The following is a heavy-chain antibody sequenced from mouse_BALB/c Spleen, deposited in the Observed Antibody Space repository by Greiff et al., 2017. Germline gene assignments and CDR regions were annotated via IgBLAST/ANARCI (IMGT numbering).Heavy chain of an antibody. J-gene: IGHJ3*01. CDR3: ARWLLREFAY. V-gene: IGHV14-3*02. CDR1: GFNIKDTY. Sequence: VQLKESGAELVKPGASVKLSCTASGFNIKDTYMHWVKQRPEQGLEWIGRIDPANGNTKYDPKFQGKATITADTSSNTAYLQLSSLTSGDTAVYYCARWLLREFAYWGQGTLVTISA. D-gene: IGHD2-3*01. CDR2: IDPANGNT.